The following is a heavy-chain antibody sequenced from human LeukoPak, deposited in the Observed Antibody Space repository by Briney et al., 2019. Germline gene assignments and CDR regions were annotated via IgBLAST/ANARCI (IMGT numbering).Heavy chain of an antibody. J-gene: IGHJ6*03. Sequence: PSGGSLRLSCAASGFTFSSYWKSWVRQAPGKGPEWVANINEDGSEKHYVGSVRGRFTISRDNADNSLHLQMNSLRPEDTAVYYCARGETMDVWRKGTTVTVSS. CDR1: GFTFSSYW. CDR3: ARGETMDV. D-gene: IGHD5-24*01. V-gene: IGHV3-7*01. CDR2: INEDGSEK.